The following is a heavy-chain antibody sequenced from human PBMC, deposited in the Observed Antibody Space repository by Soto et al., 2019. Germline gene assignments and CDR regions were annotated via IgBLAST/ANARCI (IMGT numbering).Heavy chain of an antibody. V-gene: IGHV4-31*03. J-gene: IGHJ4*02. Sequence: PSETLSLTCTVSGGSISSGGYYWSWIRQHPGKGLEWIGYIYYSGSTYYNPSLKSRVTISVDTSKNQFSLKLSSVTAADTAVYYCERARLALRDGYINGPDYWGQGTLVTVSS. CDR2: IYYSGST. CDR1: GGSISSGGYY. D-gene: IGHD5-12*01. CDR3: ERARLALRDGYINGPDY.